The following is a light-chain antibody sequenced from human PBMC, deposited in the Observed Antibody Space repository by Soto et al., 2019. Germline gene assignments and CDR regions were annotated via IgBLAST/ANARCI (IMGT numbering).Light chain of an antibody. Sequence: QSVPTQPASVSGSPGQSITISCTGTSSDVGGSNYVSWYQQHSGKAPKLIIFDVSHRPSGFSNRFSGSKSGNTASLTISGLQAEDEADYYCSSYVSSNYVFGTGTKLTVL. J-gene: IGLJ1*01. CDR3: SSYVSSNYV. CDR2: DVS. CDR1: SSDVGGSNY. V-gene: IGLV2-14*03.